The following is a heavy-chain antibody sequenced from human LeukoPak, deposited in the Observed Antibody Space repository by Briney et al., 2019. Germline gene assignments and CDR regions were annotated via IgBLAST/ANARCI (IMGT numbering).Heavy chain of an antibody. J-gene: IGHJ4*02. V-gene: IGHV3-23*01. Sequence: GGSLRLSRAASGFTFSSYAMSWVRQAPGKGLEWGSAISGSGGSTYYADSVTGRFTISRDNSKNTLYLQMNSLRAEATAVYYCAKAPRATGPGYFDYWGQGTLVTVSS. D-gene: IGHD2-8*02. CDR2: ISGSGGST. CDR3: AKAPRATGPGYFDY. CDR1: GFTFSSYA.